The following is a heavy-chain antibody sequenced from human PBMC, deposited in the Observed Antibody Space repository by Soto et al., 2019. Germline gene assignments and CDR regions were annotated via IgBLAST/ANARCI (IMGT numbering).Heavy chain of an antibody. V-gene: IGHV5-51*01. CDR1: GYSFTSYW. CDR3: ARTQSNYYDSSGYMGY. CDR2: IYPGDSDT. J-gene: IGHJ4*02. D-gene: IGHD3-22*01. Sequence: GESLKISCKGSGYSFTSYWIGWVRQMPGKGLEWMGIIYPGDSDTRYSPSFQGQVTISADKSISTAYLQWSSLKASDTAMYYCARTQSNYYDSSGYMGYWGQGTLVTVSS.